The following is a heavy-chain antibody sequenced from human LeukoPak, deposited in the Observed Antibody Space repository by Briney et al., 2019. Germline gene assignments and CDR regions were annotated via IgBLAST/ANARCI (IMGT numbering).Heavy chain of an antibody. D-gene: IGHD3-10*01. V-gene: IGHV1-69*01. CDR2: IIHIFGTA. CDR1: GGTFSGYA. CDR3: ARSGGSGSLGYYYGMDV. J-gene: IGHJ6*02. Sequence: AVKVSCKASGGTFSGYAISWVRQAPGQGLEWMGGIIHIFGTANYAQKFRGRVTITADQSTSTAYMELSSLRSEDTAVYYCARSGGSGSLGYYYGMDVWGQGTTVAGSS.